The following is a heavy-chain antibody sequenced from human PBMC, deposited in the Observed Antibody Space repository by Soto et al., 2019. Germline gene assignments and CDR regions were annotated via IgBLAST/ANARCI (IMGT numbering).Heavy chain of an antibody. V-gene: IGHV4-59*01. D-gene: IGHD3-10*01. CDR3: ARVRGEVLSTLFAYFDY. J-gene: IGHJ4*02. Sequence: QVQLQESGPGLVKPSETLSLACTVSGGSISSYYWSWIRQPPGKGLEWIGYIYYSGSTNYNPSLKSRVTISVDTSKNQCSLKLSSVTAADTAVYYCARVRGEVLSTLFAYFDYWGQGTLVTVSS. CDR2: IYYSGST. CDR1: GGSISSYY.